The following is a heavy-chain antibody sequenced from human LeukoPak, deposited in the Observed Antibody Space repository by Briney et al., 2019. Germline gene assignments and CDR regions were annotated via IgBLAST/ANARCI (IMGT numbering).Heavy chain of an antibody. CDR2: IYYSGST. CDR3: ARSYCSSTSCFAVGAFDL. Sequence: SETLSLTCTVSGGSISSSNYYWGWFRQPPGKWLEWIASIYYSGSTYYNPSLKSRVTISVDTSKNQFSLKLNSVTAADSAVYYCARSYCSSTSCFAVGAFDLWGQGTTVTVSS. V-gene: IGHV4-39*01. D-gene: IGHD2-2*01. J-gene: IGHJ3*01. CDR1: GGSISSSNYY.